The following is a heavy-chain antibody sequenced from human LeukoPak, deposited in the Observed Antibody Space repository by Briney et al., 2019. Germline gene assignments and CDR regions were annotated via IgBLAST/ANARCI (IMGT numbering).Heavy chain of an antibody. J-gene: IGHJ5*02. Sequence: ASVKVSCKASGYTFTSYGISWVRQAPGQGLEWMGWISAYNGNTNYAQKLQGRVTMTTDTSASTAYMELRSLRSDDTAVYYCAVCSGGSCYYWSDPWGQGTLVTVSS. V-gene: IGHV1-18*01. CDR1: GYTFTSYG. CDR2: ISAYNGNT. CDR3: AVCSGGSCYYWSDP. D-gene: IGHD2-15*01.